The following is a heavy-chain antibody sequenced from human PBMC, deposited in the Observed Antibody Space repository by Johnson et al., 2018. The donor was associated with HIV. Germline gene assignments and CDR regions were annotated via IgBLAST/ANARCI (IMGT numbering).Heavy chain of an antibody. CDR3: AKAYCPGCDAFDV. CDR1: AFTFSNYG. Sequence: QLVESGGGVVQPGRSLRLSCTASAFTFSNYGMHWVRQAPGKGLEWVALISYDGNHKYSADSVKGRFNISRDNSKNTQYLQRNSLRVEDTGLYYCAKAYCPGCDAFDVWGHGTMVTVSS. V-gene: IGHV3-30*18. CDR2: ISYDGNHK. J-gene: IGHJ3*01. D-gene: IGHD2-21*01.